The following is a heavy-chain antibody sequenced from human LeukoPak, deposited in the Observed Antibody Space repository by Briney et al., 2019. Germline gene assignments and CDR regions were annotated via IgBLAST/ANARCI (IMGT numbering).Heavy chain of an antibody. CDR1: GFTFSSYW. Sequence: GGSLRLSCAASGFTFSSYWMSWVRQAPGKGLEWVANIKQDGSEKYYADSVKGRFTISRDNAKNSLYLQMNSLRAEDTAVYYCARVIKGLLWFGDYYYYYMDVWGKGTTVTISS. J-gene: IGHJ6*03. CDR3: ARVIKGLLWFGDYYYYYMDV. D-gene: IGHD3-10*01. CDR2: IKQDGSEK. V-gene: IGHV3-7*01.